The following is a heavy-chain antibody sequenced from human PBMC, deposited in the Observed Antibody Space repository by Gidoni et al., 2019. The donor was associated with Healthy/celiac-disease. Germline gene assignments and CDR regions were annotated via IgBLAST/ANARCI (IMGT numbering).Heavy chain of an antibody. J-gene: IGHJ2*01. V-gene: IGHV1-3*01. CDR3: ARGSITIFESYWYFDL. CDR1: GYTFTSYA. D-gene: IGHD3-3*01. CDR2: INAGNGNK. Sequence: QVQLVQSGAEVKKPGASVKVSCKASGYTFTSYAMHWVRQAPGQRLEWMGWINAGNGNKKYSQKFQGRVTITRDTSASTAYMELSSLRSEDTAVYYCARGSITIFESYWYFDLWGRGTLVTVSS.